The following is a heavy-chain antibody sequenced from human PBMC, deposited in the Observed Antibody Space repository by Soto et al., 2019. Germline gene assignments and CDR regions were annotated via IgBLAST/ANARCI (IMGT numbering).Heavy chain of an antibody. CDR3: ARDTSRGEYDY. CDR1: GYTFTSYG. D-gene: IGHD3-10*01. Sequence: QVQLVQSGAEVKEPWASVKVSCKASGYTFTSYGISWVRQAPGQGLEWMGCINVYNVNTNYAQKLQGIATMTTDTSTSTASLDLRSLRSDDTAVYFCARDTSRGEYDYWGQGTLVTVSS. J-gene: IGHJ4*02. V-gene: IGHV1-18*01. CDR2: INVYNVNT.